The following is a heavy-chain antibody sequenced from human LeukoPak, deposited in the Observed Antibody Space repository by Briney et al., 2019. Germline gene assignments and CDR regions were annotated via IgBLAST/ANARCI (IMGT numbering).Heavy chain of an antibody. D-gene: IGHD6-6*01. CDR3: AGSIAARSSGAFDI. CDR2: IWYGGSNK. Sequence: GGSLRLSCAASGFTFSSYGMHWVRQAPGKGLEWVAVIWYGGSNKYYADSVKGRFTISRDNSKNTLYLQMNSLRAEDTAVYYCAGSIAARSSGAFDIWGQGTMVTVSS. J-gene: IGHJ3*02. CDR1: GFTFSSYG. V-gene: IGHV3-33*08.